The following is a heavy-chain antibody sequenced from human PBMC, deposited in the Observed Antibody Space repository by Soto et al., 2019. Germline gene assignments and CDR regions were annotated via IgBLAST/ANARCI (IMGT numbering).Heavy chain of an antibody. Sequence: GGSLRLSCAASGFTFCSYWMHWVRQAPGKGLVWVSRINGDGSSTTYADSVKGRFTISRDNAKNTLYLQMNSLRAEDTAVYYCAECCSSTVDIWGQGTMVTVSS. CDR1: GFTFCSYW. J-gene: IGHJ3*02. CDR2: INGDGSST. V-gene: IGHV3-74*01. D-gene: IGHD2-2*01. CDR3: AECCSSTVDI.